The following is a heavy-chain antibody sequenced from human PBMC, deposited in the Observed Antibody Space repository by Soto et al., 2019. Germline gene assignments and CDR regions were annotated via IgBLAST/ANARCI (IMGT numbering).Heavy chain of an antibody. CDR3: AGGLRVVVAATTGYWFDP. D-gene: IGHD2-15*01. CDR1: GYTFTSYD. Sequence: QVQLVQSGAEVKKPGATVKVSCKASGYTFTSYDINWVRQATGQGLEWKGWMNPNSGNTGYAQKFQGRVTMTSHTSIGTAYMELSRLRSEDTAVYYCAGGLRVVVAATTGYWFDPWGQGTLVTVSS. CDR2: MNPNSGNT. V-gene: IGHV1-8*01. J-gene: IGHJ5*02.